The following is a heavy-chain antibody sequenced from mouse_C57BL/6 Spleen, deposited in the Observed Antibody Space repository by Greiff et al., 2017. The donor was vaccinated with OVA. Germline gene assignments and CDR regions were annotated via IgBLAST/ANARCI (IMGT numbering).Heavy chain of an antibody. CDR2: IDPEDGKT. Sequence: VHVKQSGAELVKPGASVKLSCTASGFNIKDYYMHWVKQRTEQGLEWIGRIDPEDGKTKYAPKFQGKATITADTSSNTAYLQLSSLTSEDTAVYYCARSSSSGFDYWGQGTTLTVSS. CDR1: GFNIKDYY. J-gene: IGHJ2*01. D-gene: IGHD3-2*02. CDR3: ARSSSSGFDY. V-gene: IGHV14-2*01.